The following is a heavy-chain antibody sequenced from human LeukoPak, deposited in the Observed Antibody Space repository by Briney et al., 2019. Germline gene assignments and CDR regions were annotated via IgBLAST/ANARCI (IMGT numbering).Heavy chain of an antibody. Sequence: GGSLRLSCAASGFTFSDYYMTWIRQAPGKGLEWLSYISTGSTYTNYANSVKGRFTISRDNAKNSLYLQLNSLRAEDTAVYYCTREDNWHFDLWGRGTLVTVSS. CDR2: ISTGSTYT. CDR1: GFTFSDYY. J-gene: IGHJ2*01. CDR3: TREDNWHFDL. V-gene: IGHV3-11*05.